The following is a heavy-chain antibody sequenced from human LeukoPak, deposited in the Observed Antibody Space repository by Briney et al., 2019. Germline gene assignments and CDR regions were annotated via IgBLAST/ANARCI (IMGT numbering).Heavy chain of an antibody. CDR2: MYSGGDT. CDR3: ARDAPQVPAAGVLAS. V-gene: IGHV3-53*01. J-gene: IGHJ5*02. D-gene: IGHD6-13*01. CDR1: GFTVSDNY. Sequence: GGPLRLSCAASGFTVSDNYMSWVRQAPGKGLEWVSVMYSGGDTYYANSVKGRFTFSRDISKNTLYLQMNVLRTEDTAMYYCARDAPQVPAAGVLASWGQGNLVTVSS.